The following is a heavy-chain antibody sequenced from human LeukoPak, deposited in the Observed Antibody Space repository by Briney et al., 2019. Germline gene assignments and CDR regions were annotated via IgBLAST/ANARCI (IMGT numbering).Heavy chain of an antibody. CDR3: ARGEPPALVSYYFDY. J-gene: IGHJ4*02. CDR1: EFTFSSYG. Sequence: GGSLRLSCATSEFTFSSYGMHWVRQAPGRGLEWVAFIWFDGSNTDYADSVKGRFTISRDNSKNTLYLQMNSLRTEDTAVYFCARGEPPALVSYYFDYWGQGTLVTVSS. D-gene: IGHD1-14*01. CDR2: IWFDGSNT. V-gene: IGHV3-30*02.